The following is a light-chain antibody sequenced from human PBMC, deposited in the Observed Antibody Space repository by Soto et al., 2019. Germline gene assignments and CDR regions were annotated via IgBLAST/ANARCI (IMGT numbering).Light chain of an antibody. CDR1: QSINSR. CDR2: KAS. V-gene: IGKV1-5*03. CDR3: QQYNNNWT. Sequence: DIQKTQSPSTLSASVGDRVTITCRASQSINSRLAWYQQKPGKAPNLLIYKASSLESGVPSRFSGSGSGTEFTLTISSLQPHDFATYYCQQYNNNWTFGQGTKVEIK. J-gene: IGKJ1*01.